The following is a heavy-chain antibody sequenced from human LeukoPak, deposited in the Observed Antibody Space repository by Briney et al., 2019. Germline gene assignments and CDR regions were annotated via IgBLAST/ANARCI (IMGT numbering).Heavy chain of an antibody. J-gene: IGHJ4*02. Sequence: GGSLRLSCAASGFTFSSYWMSWVRQAPGKGLEWVANIKQDGSEKYYVDSVKGRFTISRDNAKNSLYLQMNSLRAEDTAIYYCAKGSGYDTDFDYWGQGTLVTVSS. CDR3: AKGSGYDTDFDY. V-gene: IGHV3-7*03. D-gene: IGHD3-9*01. CDR2: IKQDGSEK. CDR1: GFTFSSYW.